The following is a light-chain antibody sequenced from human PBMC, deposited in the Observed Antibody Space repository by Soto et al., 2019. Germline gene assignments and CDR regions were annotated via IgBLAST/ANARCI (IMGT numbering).Light chain of an antibody. V-gene: IGKV1-27*01. Sequence: DIQMTQSPSSLSASVGDRVTITCRASQGISNYLAWYQQKPGKVPKLLIYAASTLQSGVPSRFSGSGSGTDFTLTISSLQPEDVATNYCQKYNSAPQGTFGQGTRLEIK. CDR2: AAS. J-gene: IGKJ5*01. CDR3: QKYNSAPQGT. CDR1: QGISNY.